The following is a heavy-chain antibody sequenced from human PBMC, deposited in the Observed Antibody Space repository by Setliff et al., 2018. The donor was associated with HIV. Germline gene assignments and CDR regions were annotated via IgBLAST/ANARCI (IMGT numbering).Heavy chain of an antibody. CDR2: IYYSGST. CDR3: AREWDTDMAHLDH. CDR1: GGSIISNNYY. D-gene: IGHD5-18*01. J-gene: IGHJ4*02. V-gene: IGHV4-39*07. Sequence: SETLSLTCTVSGGSIISNNYYWGWIRQPPGKGLEWIGTIYYSGSTYYNPSLKSRVTISVDTSKNQFSLKLSSVTAADTAVYYCAREWDTDMAHLDHWGQGTMVTVSS.